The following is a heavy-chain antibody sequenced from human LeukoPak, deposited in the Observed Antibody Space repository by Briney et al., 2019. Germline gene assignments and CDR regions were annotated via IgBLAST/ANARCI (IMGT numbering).Heavy chain of an antibody. CDR1: GYTFTSDD. CDR3: TRGLVVLSATSWAFDI. D-gene: IGHD2-15*01. Sequence: GASLRVSCKASGYTFTSDDINWVRQATGQGLEWMGWMTPNSGNTGYAQKFQPRVSMTSNTSISTAYMELSSLRSEDTAVYYCTRGLVVLSATSWAFDIWGHGTMVTVSS. J-gene: IGHJ3*02. CDR2: MTPNSGNT. V-gene: IGHV1-8*01.